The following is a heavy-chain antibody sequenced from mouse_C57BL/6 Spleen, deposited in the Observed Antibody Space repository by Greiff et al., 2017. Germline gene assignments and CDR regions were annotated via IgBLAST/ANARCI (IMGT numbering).Heavy chain of an antibody. V-gene: IGHV1-19*01. J-gene: IGHJ4*01. CDR1: GYTFTDYY. Sequence: EVQLQQSGPVLVKPGASVKMSCKASGYTFTDYYMNWVKQSHGKSLEWIGVINPYNGGTSYNQKFKGKATLTVDKSSSTAYMELNSLTSEDSAVYYCASPSRGTAQAHYAMDYWGQGTSVTVSS. CDR3: ASPSRGTAQAHYAMDY. CDR2: INPYNGGT. D-gene: IGHD3-2*02.